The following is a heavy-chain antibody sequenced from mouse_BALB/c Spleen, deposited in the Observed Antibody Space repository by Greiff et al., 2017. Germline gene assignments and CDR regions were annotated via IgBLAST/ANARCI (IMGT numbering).Heavy chain of an antibody. J-gene: IGHJ1*01. V-gene: IGHV1-18*01. D-gene: IGHD2-10*02. Sequence: VQLQQSGPELVKPGASVKIPCKASGYTFTDYNMDWVKQSHGKSLEWIGDINPNNGGTIYNQKFKGKATLTVDKSSSTAYMELRSLTSEGTAVYYCAREGYGNYDWYFDVWGAGTTVTVSS. CDR1: GYTFTDYN. CDR2: INPNNGGT. CDR3: AREGYGNYDWYFDV.